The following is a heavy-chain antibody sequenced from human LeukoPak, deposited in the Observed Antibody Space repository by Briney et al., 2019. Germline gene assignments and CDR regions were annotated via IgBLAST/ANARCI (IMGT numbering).Heavy chain of an antibody. CDR2: ISGRAGGT. V-gene: IGHV3-23*01. Sequence: GRSLRLSCAVSGITLSNFGMSCVRQAPGGGLGWVAGISGRAGGTNYADSVKGRFTISRDNSKNTLHLQMNRLRAEDTAVYFCAKRGVVIRVILVGFHKEAYYFDSWGQGALVTVSS. D-gene: IGHD3-22*01. J-gene: IGHJ4*02. CDR3: AKRGVVIRVILVGFHKEAYYFDS. CDR1: GITLSNFG.